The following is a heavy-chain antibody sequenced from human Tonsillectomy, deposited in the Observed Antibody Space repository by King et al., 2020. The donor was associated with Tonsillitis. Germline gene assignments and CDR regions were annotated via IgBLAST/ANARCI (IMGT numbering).Heavy chain of an antibody. CDR3: AHAPDYYDVWMDV. J-gene: IGHJ6*04. V-gene: IGHV2-5*02. CDR2: LFWDYDK. Sequence: TLKESGPTLVKPTQTLTLTCTFSGFSLSGPRVGVGWIRQPPGKALEWLALLFWDYDKPYIPSLKSRLTITKDTPKNQVVLTLTNMDPVDTATYYCAHAPDYYDVWMDVWGKGTTVTVSS. CDR1: GFSLSGPRVG. D-gene: IGHD3-22*01.